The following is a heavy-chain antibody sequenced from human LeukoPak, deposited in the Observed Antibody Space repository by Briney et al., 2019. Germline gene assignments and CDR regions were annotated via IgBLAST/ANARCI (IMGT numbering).Heavy chain of an antibody. CDR3: AXXXCRGGRCXXXXAXXFD. Sequence: GRSLTLSCLAYGFTFSSYAMHWVRQAPGKGLEYVSAIRSNGGSTYYADSVKGRFNISRDNSKNTLYLQMNSLRAEDTAVYYCAXXXCRGGRCXXXXAXXFD. V-gene: IGHV3-64*04. J-gene: IGHJ4*01. CDR1: GFTFSSYA. CDR2: IRSNGGST. D-gene: IGHD2-15*01.